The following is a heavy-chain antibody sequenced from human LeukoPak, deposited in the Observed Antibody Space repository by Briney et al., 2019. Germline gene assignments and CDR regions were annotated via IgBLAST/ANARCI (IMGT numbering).Heavy chain of an antibody. CDR2: MNSNSGST. J-gene: IGHJ3*02. CDR1: GYTFTRYD. Sequence: GASVKVSCKASGYTFTRYDIQWVGQATGQGLEWMGWMNSNSGSTDSAQQFQGRVTIISNTSLSTAYLAVSLFSSEDTAVHYCAMGTGGNFPLYAFDIWGQGTMVTVTS. D-gene: IGHD4-23*01. V-gene: IGHV1-8*03. CDR3: AMGTGGNFPLYAFDI.